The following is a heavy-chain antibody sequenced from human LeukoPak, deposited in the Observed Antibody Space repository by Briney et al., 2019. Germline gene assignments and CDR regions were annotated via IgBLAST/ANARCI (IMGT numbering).Heavy chain of an antibody. V-gene: IGHV3-30*18. Sequence: PGGSLRLSCAASGFTFSRYGMHCVRQAPGKGLEWVAVISYDGSKKYYADSVKGRLTISRDNSKNTLYLQMNSLRAEDTAVYYCAKGLICSGGSCYSYYYYGVDVWGQGTTVTVSS. CDR1: GFTFSRYG. CDR2: ISYDGSKK. CDR3: AKGLICSGGSCYSYYYYGVDV. D-gene: IGHD2-15*01. J-gene: IGHJ6*02.